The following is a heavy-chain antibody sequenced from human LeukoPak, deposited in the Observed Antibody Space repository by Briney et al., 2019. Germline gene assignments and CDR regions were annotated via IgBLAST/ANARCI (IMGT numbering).Heavy chain of an antibody. CDR1: GLTFSSYA. Sequence: GGSLRLSCAVSGLTFSSYAMSWVRQPPGKGLEWVSGISASGGSTYYADYVKGRFTISRDSSKNTLYLQMNSLRAEDTAVYFCAKGSYGYVLYFDSWGQGALVTVSS. J-gene: IGHJ4*02. CDR3: AKGSYGYVLYFDS. D-gene: IGHD5-18*01. CDR2: ISASGGST. V-gene: IGHV3-23*01.